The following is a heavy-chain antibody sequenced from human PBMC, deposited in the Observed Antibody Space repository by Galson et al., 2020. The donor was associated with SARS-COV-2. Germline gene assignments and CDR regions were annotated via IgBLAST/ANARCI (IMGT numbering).Heavy chain of an antibody. CDR3: ATVYAYYDSSGDFGD. CDR2: FDSEDGET. CDR1: GYTITELS. D-gene: IGHD3-22*01. J-gene: IGHJ4*02. V-gene: IGHV1-24*01. Sequence: ASVKVSCKVSGYTITELSMHWVRQAPGKGLEWMGGFDSEDGETIYAQKFQGRVTMTEDTSTDTAYMELSSLRSEDTAVYYCATVYAYYDSSGDFGDWGQGTLVTVAS.